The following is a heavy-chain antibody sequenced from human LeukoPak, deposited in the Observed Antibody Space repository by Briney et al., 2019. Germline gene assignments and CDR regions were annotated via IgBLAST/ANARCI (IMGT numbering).Heavy chain of an antibody. CDR3: ANSDYYDSSGYPGY. V-gene: IGHV3-23*01. CDR1: GFTFSSYA. CDR2: ISGSGGST. J-gene: IGHJ4*02. D-gene: IGHD3-22*01. Sequence: GGSLRLSCAASGFTFSSYAMSWVRQAPGKGLEWVSAISGSGGSTYYADSVKGRFTISRDNSKNTLYLQMNSLRAEDTAVYYCANSDYYDSSGYPGYWGQGTLVTVSS.